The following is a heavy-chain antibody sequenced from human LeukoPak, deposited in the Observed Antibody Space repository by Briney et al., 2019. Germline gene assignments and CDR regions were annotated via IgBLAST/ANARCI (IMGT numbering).Heavy chain of an antibody. D-gene: IGHD2-15*01. CDR3: AEADYCSGGSCYSYFDY. Sequence: GGSLRLSCAASGFTFSSYAMSWVRQAPGKGLEWVSAISGSGGSTYYADSVKGRFTISRDNSKNTLYLQMNSLRAEDTAVYYCAEADYCSGGSCYSYFDYWGQGTLVTVSS. V-gene: IGHV3-23*01. J-gene: IGHJ4*02. CDR1: GFTFSSYA. CDR2: ISGSGGST.